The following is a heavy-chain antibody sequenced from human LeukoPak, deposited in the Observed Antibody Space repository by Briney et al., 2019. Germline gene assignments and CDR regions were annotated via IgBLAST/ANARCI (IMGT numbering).Heavy chain of an antibody. CDR2: IYYSGTT. J-gene: IGHJ6*02. Sequence: SETLSLTCTVSGGSISSSTYYWGWIRQPPGKGLEWIGSIYYSGTTYYNPSFKSRVTISVDTSKNQFSLKLSSVTAADTAVYYCASISKSSWYGYYYGLDVWGQGTTVTVSS. CDR1: GGSISSSTYY. V-gene: IGHV4-39*01. D-gene: IGHD6-13*01. CDR3: ASISKSSWYGYYYGLDV.